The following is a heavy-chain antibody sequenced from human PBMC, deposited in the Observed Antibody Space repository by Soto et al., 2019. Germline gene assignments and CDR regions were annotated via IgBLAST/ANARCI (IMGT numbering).Heavy chain of an antibody. V-gene: IGHV3-23*01. CDR3: AKDPSQGYCSSTSCYDLLQPYYFDY. Sequence: GGSLRLSCAASGFTFSSYAMSWVRQAPGKGLEWVSAISGSGGSTYYADSVKGRFTISRDNSKNTLYLQMNSLRAEDTAVYYCAKDPSQGYCSSTSCYDLLQPYYFDYWGQGTLVTVSS. CDR2: ISGSGGST. D-gene: IGHD2-2*01. J-gene: IGHJ4*02. CDR1: GFTFSSYA.